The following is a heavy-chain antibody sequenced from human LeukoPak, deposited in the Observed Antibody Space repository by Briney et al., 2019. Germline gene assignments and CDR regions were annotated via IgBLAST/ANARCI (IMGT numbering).Heavy chain of an antibody. CDR2: INHSGST. D-gene: IGHD6-19*01. Sequence: SETLSLTCAVYGGSFSGYYWSWIRQPPGKGLEWIGEINHSGSTNYNPSLKSRVTISVDTSKNQFSLKLSSVTAADTAVYYCASVGAVAGTIDAFDIWGQGTMVTVSS. J-gene: IGHJ3*02. V-gene: IGHV4-34*01. CDR1: GGSFSGYY. CDR3: ASVGAVAGTIDAFDI.